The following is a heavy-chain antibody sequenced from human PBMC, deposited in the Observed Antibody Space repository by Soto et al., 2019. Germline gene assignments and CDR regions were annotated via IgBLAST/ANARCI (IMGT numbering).Heavy chain of an antibody. Sequence: QVQLQQWGAGLLEPSETLALTCDVYGGSFSGNYWGWICQPPGKGLEWIGEINHSGNTNYNPSLKSRVTISVDTSKNQFSLKLSSVTAADTAVYYGARHNYDGSGYYYYYYGMDVWGQGTTVTVSS. CDR3: ARHNYDGSGYYYYYYGMDV. CDR1: GGSFSGNY. V-gene: IGHV4-34*01. D-gene: IGHD3-22*01. J-gene: IGHJ6*02. CDR2: INHSGNT.